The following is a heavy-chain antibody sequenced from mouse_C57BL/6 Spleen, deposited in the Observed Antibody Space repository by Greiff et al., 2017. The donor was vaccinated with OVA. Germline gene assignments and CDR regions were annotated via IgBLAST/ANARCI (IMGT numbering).Heavy chain of an antibody. D-gene: IGHD1-1*01. CDR1: GYTFTSYW. J-gene: IGHJ2*01. V-gene: IGHV1-69*01. CDR3: ARYAVVAWDY. CDR2: IDPSASYT. Sequence: VQLQQPGAELVMPGASVKLSCKASGYTFTSYWMHWVKQRPGQGLEWIGEIDPSASYTNYNQKFKGKSTLTVDKSSSTAYMQLSSLPSEDSAVYYCARYAVVAWDYWGQGTTLTVSS.